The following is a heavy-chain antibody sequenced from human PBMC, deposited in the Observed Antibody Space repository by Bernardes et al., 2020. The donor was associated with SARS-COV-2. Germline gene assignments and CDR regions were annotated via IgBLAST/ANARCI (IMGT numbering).Heavy chain of an antibody. V-gene: IGHV3-7*01. Sequence: GGSLRLSCAASGFTFSIYWMSWVRQAPGKGLEWVANIKQDGSEKYYVDSLKGRFTISRDNAKNSLYLQMNSLRAEDTAVYYFSRERNYGSGSLDYWGQGSLVTFS. J-gene: IGHJ4*02. CDR3: SRERNYGSGSLDY. CDR2: IKQDGSEK. D-gene: IGHD3-10*01. CDR1: GFTFSIYW.